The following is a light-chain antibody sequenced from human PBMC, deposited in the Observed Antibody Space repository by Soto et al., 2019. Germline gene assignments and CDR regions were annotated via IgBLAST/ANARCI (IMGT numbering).Light chain of an antibody. CDR2: RNN. CDR3: NSYTTSATYV. J-gene: IGLJ1*01. V-gene: IGLV1-47*01. Sequence: QSVLTQPPSASGTPGQRVTISCSGSSSNIGSNYVYWYHQLPGTAPKLVIYRNNQRPSGVPDRISGSKSGTSASLAISGLRSEDEADYFCNSYTTSATYVFGSGTKLTVL. CDR1: SSNIGSNY.